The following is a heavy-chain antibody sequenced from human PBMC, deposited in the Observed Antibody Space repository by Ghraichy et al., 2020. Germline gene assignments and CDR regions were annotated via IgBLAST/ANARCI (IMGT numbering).Heavy chain of an antibody. D-gene: IGHD3-22*01. CDR3: ARERFDDTSGYYYGSSDY. J-gene: IGHJ4*02. Sequence: LTLTCAASGFTFTSYWMSWVRQAPGKGLEWVANIKQDGGVQYYVDSVKGRFTISRDNAKNSLFLQMNSLRAEDTAVYYCARERFDDTSGYYYGSSDYWGQGTLVTVSS. V-gene: IGHV3-7*01. CDR2: IKQDGGVQ. CDR1: GFTFTSYW.